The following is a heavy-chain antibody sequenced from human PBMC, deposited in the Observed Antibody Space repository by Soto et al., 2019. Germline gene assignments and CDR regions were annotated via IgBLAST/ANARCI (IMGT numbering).Heavy chain of an antibody. D-gene: IGHD3-10*01. J-gene: IGHJ4*02. CDR2: INSDGSSI. CDR3: AKRTSMSGNYYFDY. Sequence: EVQLVESGGGLVQPGGSLRLSCAASGFTFSSYWMHWVRQAPGKGLGWVSRINSDGSSISYADSVKGRFTISRDNAKNTLYLQMSSLSAEDTAVYYCAKRTSMSGNYYFDYWGQGTLVTVSS. CDR1: GFTFSSYW. V-gene: IGHV3-74*01.